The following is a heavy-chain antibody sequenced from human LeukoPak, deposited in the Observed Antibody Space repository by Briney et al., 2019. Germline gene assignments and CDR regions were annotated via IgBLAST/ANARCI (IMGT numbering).Heavy chain of an antibody. CDR2: TNHSGST. V-gene: IGHV4-34*01. J-gene: IGHJ6*02. CDR1: GGSFSGYF. CDR3: ARGRWQQPPYYYYYGMDV. D-gene: IGHD6-13*01. Sequence: SETLSLTCAVYGGSFSGYFWSWIRQPPGKGLEWIGETNHSGSTNYTPSLKSRVTISVDTSKNQFSLKLSSVTAADTAVYYCARGRWQQPPYYYYYGMDVWGQGTTVTVSS.